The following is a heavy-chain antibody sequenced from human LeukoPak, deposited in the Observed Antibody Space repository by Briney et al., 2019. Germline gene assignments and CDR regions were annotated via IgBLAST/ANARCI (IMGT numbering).Heavy chain of an antibody. J-gene: IGHJ4*02. V-gene: IGHV4-61*01. CDR3: AREARGPRYYFDY. D-gene: IGHD3-10*01. CDR1: GGSIGSSSYY. CDR2: IYSGST. Sequence: SETLSLTCTVSGGSIGSSSYYWGWIRQPPGKGLEWIGYIYSGSTNYNPSLKSRVTISVDTSKNQFSLKLSSVTAADTAVYYCAREARGPRYYFDYWGQGTLVTVSS.